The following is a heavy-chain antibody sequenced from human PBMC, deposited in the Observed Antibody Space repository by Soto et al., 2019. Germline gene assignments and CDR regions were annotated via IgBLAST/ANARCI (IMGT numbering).Heavy chain of an antibody. CDR1: DFSFRNYG. CDR3: AKDWRWEQQIYGMNV. CDR2: ISYDGRNK. V-gene: IGHV3-30*18. Sequence: GGSLRLSCVASDFSFRNYGMHWVRQAPGKGLEWVADISYDGRNKYYAESVKGRFTISRDNSKNTLYLQMNSLRTEDTAVYYCAKDWRWEQQIYGMNVRGQGTTVTSP. D-gene: IGHD1-26*01. J-gene: IGHJ6*02.